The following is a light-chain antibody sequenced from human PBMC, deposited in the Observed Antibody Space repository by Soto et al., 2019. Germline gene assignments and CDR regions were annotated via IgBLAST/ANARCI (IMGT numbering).Light chain of an antibody. CDR1: QGIITY. Sequence: DIQMTQSPSSLSASVVDRVSITFQAIQGIITYLNWYHQKPGKAPKLLIYAASSLQSGVPSRFSGSGSETDFTLTISSLQPEDFATYSCQQSYSTTWTFGQGTKVDTK. CDR3: QQSYSTTWT. V-gene: IGKV1-39*01. CDR2: AAS. J-gene: IGKJ1*01.